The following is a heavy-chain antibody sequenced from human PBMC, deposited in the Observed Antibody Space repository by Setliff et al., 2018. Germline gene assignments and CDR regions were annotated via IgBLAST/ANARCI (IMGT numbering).Heavy chain of an antibody. CDR1: GYTFTSYY. J-gene: IGHJ5*02. D-gene: IGHD6-13*01. V-gene: IGHV1-46*03. CDR2: INPXXGRT. CDR3: VRSQQLSGWWFDP. Sequence: RASVKVSCKASGYTFTSYYMNWVRQAPGQGLEWMGIINPXXGRTSHAQXXQRRVTMTRDTSTSTVYMEMSSLRSEDTAVYYCVRSQQLSGWWFDPWVQGTLVTVSS.